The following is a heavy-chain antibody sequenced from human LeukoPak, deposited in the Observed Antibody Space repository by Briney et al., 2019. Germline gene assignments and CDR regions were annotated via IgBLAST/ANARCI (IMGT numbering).Heavy chain of an antibody. D-gene: IGHD5-18*01. Sequence: GGSLRLSGAASGFTFSSYSMNWVRQAPGKGLEWVSSISSSSSYVYYADSVKGRFTISRDNAKNSLYLQMNSLRAEGTAVYYCARGQDTAMVPFDYWGQGTLVTVSS. CDR2: ISSSSSYV. V-gene: IGHV3-21*01. CDR3: ARGQDTAMVPFDY. CDR1: GFTFSSYS. J-gene: IGHJ4*02.